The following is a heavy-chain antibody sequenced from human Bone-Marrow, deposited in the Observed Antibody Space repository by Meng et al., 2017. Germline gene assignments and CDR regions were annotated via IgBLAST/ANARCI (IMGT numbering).Heavy chain of an antibody. CDR3: AIEGGSRRLDY. J-gene: IGHJ4*02. CDR2: ISYDGSYT. D-gene: IGHD1-26*01. CDR1: GFAFSSYA. Sequence: GGSLRLSCAASGFAFSSYALHWVRRAPGKGLEWVAVISYDGSYTYHADSVKGRFTISRDNSKNTLYLQMNNLRAEDTAVYYCAIEGGSRRLDYWGQGTLVTVSS. V-gene: IGHV3-30*04.